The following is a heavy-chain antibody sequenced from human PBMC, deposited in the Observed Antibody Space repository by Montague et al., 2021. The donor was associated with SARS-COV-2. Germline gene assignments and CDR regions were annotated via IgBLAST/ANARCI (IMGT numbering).Heavy chain of an antibody. J-gene: IGHJ4*02. V-gene: IGHV4-59*01. CDR3: AGVKRGYYYGLGVSAHFDY. D-gene: IGHD3-10*01. Sequence: SETLSLTCPVPSPSICWYYSGSDRQPPRQGLGWLVYIYYGVGTNYNPSLKSRVTISVDTSKNQFSLKLSSVTAADTALYYCAGVKRGYYYGLGVSAHFDYWGQGILVTVSS. CDR2: IYYGVGT. CDR1: SPSICWYY.